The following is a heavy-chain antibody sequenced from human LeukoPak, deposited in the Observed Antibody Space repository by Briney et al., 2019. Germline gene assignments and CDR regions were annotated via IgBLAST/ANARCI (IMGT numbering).Heavy chain of an antibody. J-gene: IGHJ4*02. CDR3: AKDGAWLRFDD. V-gene: IGHV3-23*01. Sequence: PGRSLRLSCAASGFTFSSYGMHWVRQAPGKGLEWVSGISPGGGPTYYADSVKGRFTISRDDLKSTLYLQMKTLRAEDTAVYYCAKDGAWLRFDDWGQGILVTVSS. CDR2: ISPGGGPT. D-gene: IGHD5-12*01. CDR1: GFTFSSYG.